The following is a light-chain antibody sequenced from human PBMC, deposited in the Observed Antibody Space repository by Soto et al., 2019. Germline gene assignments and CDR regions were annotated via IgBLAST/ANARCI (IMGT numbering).Light chain of an antibody. CDR2: AAS. J-gene: IGKJ4*01. CDR1: QGVTYY. CDR3: QNYNSAPLT. Sequence: DIPMTQSPSSLSASVGDRVTITCRASQGVTYYLAWYQQKPGKVPKLLIYAASTLQSGVPSRFSGGGSGADFTLTISSLQPEDVATYYCQNYNSAPLTFGGGTKVEIK. V-gene: IGKV1-27*01.